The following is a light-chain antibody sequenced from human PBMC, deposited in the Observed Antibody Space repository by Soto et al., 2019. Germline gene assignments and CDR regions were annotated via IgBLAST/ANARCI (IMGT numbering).Light chain of an antibody. V-gene: IGKV1-39*01. Sequence: DIQMTQAPSSLSASVGDRVTITCRASQSISRNLNWYQQKLGKAPKLLIYGASSLHNGVPSRFSGSGSGTDSPLPITSLQPEDFAPYYCKQSSSPPATFGGGTRVEI. CDR2: GAS. CDR1: QSISRN. CDR3: KQSSSPPAT. J-gene: IGKJ4*01.